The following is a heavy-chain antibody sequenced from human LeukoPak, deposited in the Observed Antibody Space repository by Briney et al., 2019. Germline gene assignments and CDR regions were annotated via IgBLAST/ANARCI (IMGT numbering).Heavy chain of an antibody. V-gene: IGHV3-23*01. CDR3: AIAVAGPSDFDY. Sequence: PGGSLRLSCAASGFTFSSCAMSWVRQAPGKGLEWVSGIIGSGDRTYYADSVKGRFTISRDNSKNTLSLQMTSLRGEDTAVYYCAIAVAGPSDFDYWGQGTLVTVSS. CDR1: GFTFSSCA. D-gene: IGHD6-19*01. CDR2: IIGSGDRT. J-gene: IGHJ4*02.